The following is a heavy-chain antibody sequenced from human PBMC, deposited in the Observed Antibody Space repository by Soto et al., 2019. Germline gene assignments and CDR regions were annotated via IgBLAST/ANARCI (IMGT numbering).Heavy chain of an antibody. J-gene: IGHJ4*02. CDR1: GFTFGRHG. CDR2: IGSDGRRA. CDR3: ARDDDYGDNGLDY. V-gene: IGHV3-33*01. D-gene: IGHD4-17*01. Sequence: QVQLVESGGGVVQPGGSLRLSCAASGFTFGRHGMHWVRQAPGKGLEWVAVIGSDGRRASYADSVKGRFTISRTNGKNTPTLQMNSLRAEETAVYYCARDDDYGDNGLDYWGQGTLVTVSS.